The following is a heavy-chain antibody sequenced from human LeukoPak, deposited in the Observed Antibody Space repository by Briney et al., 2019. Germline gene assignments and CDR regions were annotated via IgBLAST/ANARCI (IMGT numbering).Heavy chain of an antibody. CDR3: ARSDSLGYYDILTGYYTYYYYYYMDV. V-gene: IGHV1-18*01. CDR2: ISAYNGNT. J-gene: IGHJ6*03. D-gene: IGHD3-9*01. Sequence: GASVKVSCKASGYTFTSYGISWVRQAPGQGLEWMGWISAYNGNTNYAQKLQGRVTMTTDTSTSTAYMELRSLRSDDTAVYYCARSDSLGYYDILTGYYTYYYYYYMDVWGKGTTVTVSS. CDR1: GYTFTSYG.